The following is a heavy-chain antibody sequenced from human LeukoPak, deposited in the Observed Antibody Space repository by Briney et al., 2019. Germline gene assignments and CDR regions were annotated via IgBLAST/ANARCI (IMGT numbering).Heavy chain of an antibody. CDR1: GYTFTGYC. J-gene: IGHJ5*02. CDR2: INPNSGGT. CDR3: ARDLTGTTSGWFDP. V-gene: IGHV1-2*02. Sequence: GASVKVSCKASGYTFTGYCMHWVRQAPGQGLEWMGWINPNSGGTNYAQKFQGRVTMTRDTSISTAYMELSRLRSDDTAVYYCARDLTGTTSGWFDPWGQGTLVTVSS. D-gene: IGHD1-7*01.